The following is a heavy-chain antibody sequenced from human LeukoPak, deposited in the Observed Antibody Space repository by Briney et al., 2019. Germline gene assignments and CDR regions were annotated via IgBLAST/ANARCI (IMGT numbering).Heavy chain of an antibody. V-gene: IGHV3-48*03. CDR3: ARDSLRPFDY. CDR2: ISSSGSTI. Sequence: PGGSLRLSCAASGFTFTSYEMNWVRQAPGKGLVWVSYISSSGSTIKYRDSVKGRFTISRDNAKNSLYLQMNSLRAEDTAVYYCARDSLRPFDYWGQGTLVTVSS. J-gene: IGHJ4*02. D-gene: IGHD3-16*01. CDR1: GFTFTSYE.